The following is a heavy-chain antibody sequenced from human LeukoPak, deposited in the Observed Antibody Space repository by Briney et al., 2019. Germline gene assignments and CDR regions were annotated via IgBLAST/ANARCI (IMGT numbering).Heavy chain of an antibody. Sequence: GGSLRLSCAASGFTFSSYWMNWARQAPGKGLEWVASINHNGNVNYYVDSVKGRFTISRDNGKNSLYLQMSNLRAEDTAVYFCARGGGLDVWGQGATVTVSS. V-gene: IGHV3-7*03. CDR1: GFTFSSYW. D-gene: IGHD3-16*01. CDR3: ARGGGLDV. J-gene: IGHJ6*02. CDR2: INHNGNVN.